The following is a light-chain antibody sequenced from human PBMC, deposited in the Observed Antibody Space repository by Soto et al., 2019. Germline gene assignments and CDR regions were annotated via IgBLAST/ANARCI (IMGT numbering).Light chain of an antibody. CDR1: QTISSW. J-gene: IGKJ3*01. Sequence: DIQMTQSPSTLSASVGDRVTITCRASQTISSWLAWYQQKPGEAPKLLIYDASSLGSGVPSRFSGSGSGTNFTLTISSLQPEDFATYYCQHFYDYPHSFGPGTKVDIK. CDR2: DAS. CDR3: QHFYDYPHS. V-gene: IGKV1-5*01.